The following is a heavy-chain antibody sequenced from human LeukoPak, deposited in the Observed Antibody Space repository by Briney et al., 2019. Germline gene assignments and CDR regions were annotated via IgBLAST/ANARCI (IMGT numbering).Heavy chain of an antibody. CDR2: ISGSGGST. CDR1: GFTFSSYG. J-gene: IGHJ4*02. D-gene: IGHD3-10*01. Sequence: GGSLRLSCAASGFTFSSYGMHWVRQAPGKGVEWVSAISGSGGSTYYADSVKGRFTISRDNSKNTLYLQMNSLRAEDTAVYYCAKPATDGSGSYPNFDYWGQGTLVTVSS. CDR3: AKPATDGSGSYPNFDY. V-gene: IGHV3-23*01.